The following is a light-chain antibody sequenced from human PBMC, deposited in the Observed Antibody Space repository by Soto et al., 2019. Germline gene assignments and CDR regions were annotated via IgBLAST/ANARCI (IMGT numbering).Light chain of an antibody. Sequence: QSALTQPASVSGSPGQSITNSCTGTSSDVGSYNLVSWYQQHPGKAPKLMIYEGSKRPSGVSNRFSGSKSGNTASLTISGLQAEDEADYYCCSYAGSYVFGTGTKLTVL. J-gene: IGLJ1*01. V-gene: IGLV2-23*01. CDR2: EGS. CDR1: SSDVGSYNL. CDR3: CSYAGSYV.